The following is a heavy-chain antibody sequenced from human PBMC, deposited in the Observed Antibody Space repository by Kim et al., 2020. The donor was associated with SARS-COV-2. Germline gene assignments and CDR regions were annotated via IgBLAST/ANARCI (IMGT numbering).Heavy chain of an antibody. CDR3: ARENSVDTALDY. Sequence: YYADSMKGRFTISRDNSKNTLYLQMDSLRAEDTAVYHCARENSVDTALDYWGQGTLVTVSS. D-gene: IGHD5-18*01. V-gene: IGHV3-30*01. J-gene: IGHJ4*02.